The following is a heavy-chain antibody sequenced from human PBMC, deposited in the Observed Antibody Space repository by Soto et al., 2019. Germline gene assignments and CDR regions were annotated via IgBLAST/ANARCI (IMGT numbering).Heavy chain of an antibody. V-gene: IGHV1-3*01. J-gene: IGHJ3*02. CDR2: INAGNGNT. CDR1: GYTFTSYA. CDR3: ARRAGWYGDAFDI. Sequence: ASVKVSCKSSGYTFTSYAMYCVRQAPGQRLEWMGWINAGNGNTKYSQKFQGRVTITRDTSASTAYMELSSLRSEDTAVYYCARRAGWYGDAFDIWGQGTMVTVSS. D-gene: IGHD6-19*01.